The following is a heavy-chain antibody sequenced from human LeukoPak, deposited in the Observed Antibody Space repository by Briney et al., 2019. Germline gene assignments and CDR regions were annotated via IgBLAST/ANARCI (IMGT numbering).Heavy chain of an antibody. CDR2: IRYDGSNK. Sequence: QTGGSLRLSCAASGFTFSSYGMHWVRQAPGKGLEWVAFIRYDGSNKYYADSVKGRFTISRDNSKNTLYLQMNSLRAEDTAVYYCAKDSWIQPSGYYMDVWGKGTTVTVSS. J-gene: IGHJ6*03. D-gene: IGHD5-18*01. CDR1: GFTFSSYG. CDR3: AKDSWIQPSGYYMDV. V-gene: IGHV3-30*02.